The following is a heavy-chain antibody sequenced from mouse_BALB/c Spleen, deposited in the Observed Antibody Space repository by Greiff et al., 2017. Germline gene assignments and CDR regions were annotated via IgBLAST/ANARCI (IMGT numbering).Heavy chain of an antibody. CDR2: IWGGGST. CDR3: ARNGSYDWYLDV. CDR1: GFSLSRYS. J-gene: IGHJ1*01. D-gene: IGHD6-1*01. V-gene: IGHV2-6-4*01. Sequence: VMLVESGPGLVAPSQSLSITCTVSGFSLSRYSVHWVRQPPGKGLEWLGMIWGGGSTDYNSALKSRLSISKDNSKSQVFLKMNSLQTDDTAMYSCARNGSYDWYLDVWGAGTTVTVSS.